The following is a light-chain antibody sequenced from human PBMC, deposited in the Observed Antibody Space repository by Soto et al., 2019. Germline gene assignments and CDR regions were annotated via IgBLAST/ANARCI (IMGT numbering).Light chain of an antibody. CDR3: QQYYSYPWT. J-gene: IGKJ1*01. Sequence: QSPSSFSASTGDRVTITCRASQGISSYLAWYQQKPGKAPKLLIYAASTLQSGVPSRFSGSGSGTDFTLTISCLQSENFATYYGQQYYSYPWTFGQGTKV. CDR2: AAS. V-gene: IGKV1-8*01. CDR1: QGISSY.